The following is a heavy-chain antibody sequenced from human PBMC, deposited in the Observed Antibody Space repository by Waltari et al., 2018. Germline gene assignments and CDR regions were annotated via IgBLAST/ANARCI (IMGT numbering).Heavy chain of an antibody. CDR3: ARDRGEEMATSTSRAGYFDY. D-gene: IGHD5-12*01. Sequence: GVVQPGRSLRLSCAASGFTFSSYGMHWVRQAPGKGLEWVAVIWYDGSNKYYADSVKGRFTISRDNSKNTLYLQMNSLRAEDTAVYYCARDRGEEMATSTSRAGYFDYWGQGTLVTVSS. CDR1: GFTFSSYG. V-gene: IGHV3-33*01. J-gene: IGHJ4*02. CDR2: IWYDGSNK.